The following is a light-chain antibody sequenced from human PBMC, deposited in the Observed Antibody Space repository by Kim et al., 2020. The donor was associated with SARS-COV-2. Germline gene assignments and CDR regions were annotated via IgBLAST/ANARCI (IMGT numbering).Light chain of an antibody. CDR1: QSVSSY. Sequence: SPGEGATLSCRASQSVSSYLAWYQQKPGQAPRVLIYDASNMATGIPARFSGSRSGTDFTLTISSLEPEDFAIYYCQQYNSWPRTFGGGTKVDIK. J-gene: IGKJ4*02. V-gene: IGKV3-11*01. CDR3: QQYNSWPRT. CDR2: DAS.